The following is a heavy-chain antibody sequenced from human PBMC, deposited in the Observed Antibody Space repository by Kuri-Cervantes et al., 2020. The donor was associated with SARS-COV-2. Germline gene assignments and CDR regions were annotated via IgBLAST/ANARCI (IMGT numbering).Heavy chain of an antibody. CDR1: GGTFSSYA. Sequence: ASVKVSCKASGGTFSSYAISWVRQAPGQGLEWMGWISAYNGNTNYAQKLQGRVTMTRDTSISTAYMELSRLRSDDTAVYYCARDQTSGWYDYWGQGTLVTVSS. V-gene: IGHV1-18*01. CDR3: ARDQTSGWYDY. CDR2: ISAYNGNT. D-gene: IGHD6-19*01. J-gene: IGHJ4*02.